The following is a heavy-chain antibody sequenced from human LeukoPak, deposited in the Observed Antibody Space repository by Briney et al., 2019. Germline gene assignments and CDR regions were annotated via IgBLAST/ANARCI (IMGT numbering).Heavy chain of an antibody. V-gene: IGHV4-34*01. CDR2: INHSGST. D-gene: IGHD3-9*01. CDR1: GGSFSGYY. Sequence: KPSETLSLTCAVYGGSFSGYYWSWIRQPPGKGLEWIGEINHSGSTNYNPSLKSRVTISVDTSKNQFSLKLSSVTAADTAVYYCARGESLRYFDWLLSELLDYWGQGTLVTVSS. CDR3: ARGESLRYFDWLLSELLDY. J-gene: IGHJ4*02.